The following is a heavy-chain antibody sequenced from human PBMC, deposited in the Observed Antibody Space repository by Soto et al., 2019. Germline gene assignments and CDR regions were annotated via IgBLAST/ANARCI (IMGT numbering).Heavy chain of an antibody. J-gene: IGHJ4*02. D-gene: IGHD3-9*01. CDR1: GGSFSGYY. V-gene: IGHV4-34*01. CDR3: ARGRAEDYDILTAYYTYYFDS. CDR2: INHSGST. Sequence: SETLSLTCAVYGGSFSGYYWSWIRQPPGKGLGWIGEINHSGSTNYNPSLKRRVTISLDTSKNQFSLKLSSVTAADTAVYFCARGRAEDYDILTAYYTYYFDSWGQGTLVTVS.